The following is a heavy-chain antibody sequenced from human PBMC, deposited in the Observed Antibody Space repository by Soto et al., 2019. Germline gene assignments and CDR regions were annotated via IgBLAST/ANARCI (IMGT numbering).Heavy chain of an antibody. Sequence: QVQLVESGGGLVKPGGSLRLSCAVSGFTLSDYYMSWIRQAPGKGLEWVSYISSSRSYTNYADSVKGRFTISRDNAKNSLYLQMNSLRVEDTAVYYCARDADILTGSVAFDIWGQGTMVTVSS. D-gene: IGHD3-9*01. J-gene: IGHJ3*02. CDR2: ISSSRSYT. CDR1: GFTLSDYY. CDR3: ARDADILTGSVAFDI. V-gene: IGHV3-11*05.